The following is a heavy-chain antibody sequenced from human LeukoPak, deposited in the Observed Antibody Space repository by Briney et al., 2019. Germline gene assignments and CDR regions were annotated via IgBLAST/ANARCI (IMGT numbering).Heavy chain of an antibody. D-gene: IGHD4-11*01. V-gene: IGHV4-34*01. CDR2: INHSGST. Sequence: PSETLSLTCAVYGGSFSGYYWSWIRQPPGKGLEWTGEINHSGSTNYNPSLKSRVTISVDTSKNQFSLKLSSVTAADTAVYYCARCPHGDYSKHFRDYYMDVWGKGTTVTVSS. CDR3: ARCPHGDYSKHFRDYYMDV. CDR1: GGSFSGYY. J-gene: IGHJ6*03.